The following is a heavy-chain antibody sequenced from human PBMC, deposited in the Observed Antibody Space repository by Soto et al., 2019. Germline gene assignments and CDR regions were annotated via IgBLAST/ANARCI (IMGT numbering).Heavy chain of an antibody. CDR1: GFTFSSYW. V-gene: IGHV3-74*01. Sequence: GGSLRLSCAASGFTFSSYWMHWVRQAPGKGLVWVSRINSDGSSTSYADSVKGRFTISRDNAKNTLYLQMNSLRAEDTAVYYCARSITIFGVPTKDGMDVWGQGTTVTVSS. CDR2: INSDGSST. J-gene: IGHJ6*02. CDR3: ARSITIFGVPTKDGMDV. D-gene: IGHD3-3*01.